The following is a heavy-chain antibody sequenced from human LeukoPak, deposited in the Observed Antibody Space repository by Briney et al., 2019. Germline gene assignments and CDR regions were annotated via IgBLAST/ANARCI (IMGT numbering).Heavy chain of an antibody. Sequence: PSETLSLTCTVSGGSISSGYYWGWIRQPPGKGLESIGTIYHSGSTYYNPSLKSRVTMSVDTSKNQFSLKLSSVTAADTAVYYCARVSAEGYYYMDVWGKGITVTVSS. CDR1: GGSISSGYY. CDR3: ARVSAEGYYYMDV. CDR2: IYHSGST. J-gene: IGHJ6*03. V-gene: IGHV4-38-2*02.